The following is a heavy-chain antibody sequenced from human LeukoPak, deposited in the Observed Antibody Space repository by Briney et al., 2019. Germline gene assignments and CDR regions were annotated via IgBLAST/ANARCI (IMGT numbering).Heavy chain of an antibody. J-gene: IGHJ4*02. CDR3: ATSPYSSGLDY. D-gene: IGHD6-19*01. V-gene: IGHV1-69*01. CDR2: IVPIFGTA. Sequence: GASVKVSCKASGGTFSSYAISWVRQAPGQGLEWMGGIVPIFGTANYAQKFQGRVTITADESTSTAYMELSSLRSEDTAVYYCATSPYSSGLDYWGQGTLVTVSS. CDR1: GGTFSSYA.